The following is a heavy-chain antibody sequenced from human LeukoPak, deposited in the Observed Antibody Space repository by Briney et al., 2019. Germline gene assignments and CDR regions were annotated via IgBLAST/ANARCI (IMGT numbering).Heavy chain of an antibody. CDR2: INAGNGNT. Sequence: GASVKVSCNASGYTFTSYAMHWGRHAPGQRLEWMGCINAGNGNTKYSQKFQGRVTITRDTSASTAYMELRSLRSEDTAVYYCARGLYYYDSSGYYESWFDPWGQGTLVTVSS. CDR1: GYTFTSYA. CDR3: ARGLYYYDSSGYYESWFDP. D-gene: IGHD3-22*01. V-gene: IGHV1-3*01. J-gene: IGHJ5*02.